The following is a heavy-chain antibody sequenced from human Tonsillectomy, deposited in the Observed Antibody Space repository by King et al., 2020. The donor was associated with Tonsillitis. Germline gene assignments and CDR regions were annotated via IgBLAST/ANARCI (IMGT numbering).Heavy chain of an antibody. D-gene: IGHD3-3*01. V-gene: IGHV3-21*06. CDR2: ISGSSGYI. CDR3: ATSPTNYDFWTGNPHY. Sequence: DVQLVESGGGLVKPGGSLRLSCAASGFTFRTYSMNWVRQAPGKGLEWVSSISGSSGYIYYADSVKGRFTISRDNANNSLYLHMNRLRGEDTAVYYCATSPTNYDFWTGNPHYWGQGTLVTVSA. CDR1: GFTFRTYS. J-gene: IGHJ4*02.